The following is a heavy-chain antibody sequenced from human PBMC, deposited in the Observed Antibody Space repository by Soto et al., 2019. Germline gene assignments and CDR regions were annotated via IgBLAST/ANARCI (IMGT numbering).Heavy chain of an antibody. V-gene: IGHV4-59*01. CDR2: IYYDGST. D-gene: IGHD6-25*01. Sequence: HVQLQESGPGLVKPSETLSLTCTVSGGSISTYYWSWIRQPPGKGLEWIGYIYYDGSTSYNPSLRSRVTLXXDXSXXQCSLILSSVTSAGTAVYYCARDQLSSGLYVWFDPWGQGTLVTVSS. J-gene: IGHJ5*02. CDR3: ARDQLSSGLYVWFDP. CDR1: GGSISTYY.